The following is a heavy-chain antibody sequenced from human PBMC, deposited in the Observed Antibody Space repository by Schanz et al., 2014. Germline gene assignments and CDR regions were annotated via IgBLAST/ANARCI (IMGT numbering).Heavy chain of an antibody. V-gene: IGHV3-7*05. CDR3: AASSGWHPSTDY. J-gene: IGHJ4*02. Sequence: EVQLVESGGGLVQPGGSLRLSCTASGFTFSDYWMSWVRQAPGKGPEWVANIKHDGSVKDYVDSVEGRFTISRDNSKNTLYLQMNSLRPEDTAVYYCAASSGWHPSTDYWGQGTLVTVSS. D-gene: IGHD6-19*01. CDR1: GFTFSDYW. CDR2: IKHDGSVK.